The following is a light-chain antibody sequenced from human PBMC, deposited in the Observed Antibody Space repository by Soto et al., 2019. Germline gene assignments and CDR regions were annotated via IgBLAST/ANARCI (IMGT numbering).Light chain of an antibody. CDR1: QSLXTK. V-gene: IGKV3-15*01. J-gene: IGKJ4*01. CDR3: QEYNDWRPST. Sequence: IVMTQSPATLSVSPGERATLSCRASQSLXTKVGWGEQQPGQAPRLLIXGAPTRATGIPVRFSGSGSGKEFTLTITSLQFEDFAVYYCQEYNDWRPSTFGGGTKVDIK. CDR2: GAP.